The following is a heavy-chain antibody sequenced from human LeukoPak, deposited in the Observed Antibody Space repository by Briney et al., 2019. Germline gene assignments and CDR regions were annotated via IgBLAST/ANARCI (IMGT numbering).Heavy chain of an antibody. CDR2: INSDGSNT. V-gene: IGHV3-74*01. Sequence: GGSLRLSCAASGFTFSSYWMHWVRQAPGKGLVWVSRINSDGSNTNYADSVKGRFSISRDNAKKTLYLQMNSLTAEDTSVYYCARHIGPVVAMDHWGQGTLVTVSS. J-gene: IGHJ4*02. CDR3: ARHIGPVVAMDH. D-gene: IGHD2-15*01. CDR1: GFTFSSYW.